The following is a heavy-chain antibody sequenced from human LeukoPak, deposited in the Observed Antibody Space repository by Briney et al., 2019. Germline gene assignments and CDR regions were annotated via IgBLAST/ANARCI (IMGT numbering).Heavy chain of an antibody. V-gene: IGHV3-21*01. D-gene: IGHD6-19*01. J-gene: IGHJ4*02. CDR3: ARETGSIGWYGVY. CDR2: ISSSSSYI. CDR1: GFTFSSYS. Sequence: GGSLRLSCAASGFTFSSYSMNWVRQAPGKGLEWVSSISSSSSYIYYADSVKGRFTISRDNAKNSLYLQMNSLRAEDTTVYYCARETGSIGWYGVYWGQGTLVTVSS.